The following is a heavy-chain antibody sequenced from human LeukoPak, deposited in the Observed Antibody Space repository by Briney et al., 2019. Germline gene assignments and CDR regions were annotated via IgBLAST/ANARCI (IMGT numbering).Heavy chain of an antibody. J-gene: IGHJ1*01. V-gene: IGHV4-61*08. Sequence: SETLSLTCTVSGGSISSGDYYWSWIRQPPGKGLEWIGYIYTSGSTNYNPSLKSRVTMSVDTSKNQFSLKLSSVTAADTAVYYCASFGYAEYFQHWGQGTLVTVSS. CDR3: ASFGYAEYFQH. D-gene: IGHD5-12*01. CDR1: GGSISSGDYY. CDR2: IYTSGST.